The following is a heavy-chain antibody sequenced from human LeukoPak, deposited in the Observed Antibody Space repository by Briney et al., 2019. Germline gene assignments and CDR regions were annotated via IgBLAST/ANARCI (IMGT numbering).Heavy chain of an antibody. CDR1: GFTFSSYG. Sequence: PGGSLRLSCAASGFTFSSYGMHWVRQAPGKGLEWVAFIRYDGSNKYYADSVKGRFTISRDNSKNTLYLQMNSLRAEDTAVYYCAKDRRPRGIFGVVRAYYYYMDVWGKGTTVTVSS. V-gene: IGHV3-30*02. CDR3: AKDRRPRGIFGVVRAYYYYMDV. J-gene: IGHJ6*03. CDR2: IRYDGSNK. D-gene: IGHD3-3*01.